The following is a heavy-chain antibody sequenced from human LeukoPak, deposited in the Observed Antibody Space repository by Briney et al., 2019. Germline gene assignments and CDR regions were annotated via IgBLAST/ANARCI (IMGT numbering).Heavy chain of an antibody. CDR1: GFTFSSYS. CDR2: ISSSSSYI. V-gene: IGHV3-21*01. D-gene: IGHD3-16*01. J-gene: IGHJ5*02. Sequence: GGSLRLSCAASGFTFSSYSMNWVRQAPGKGLEWVSSISSSSSYIYYADSVKGRFTISRDNAKNSLYLQVNSLRAEDTAVYYCARDETGGAMVMVQNWFDPWGQGTLVTVSS. CDR3: ARDETGGAMVMVQNWFDP.